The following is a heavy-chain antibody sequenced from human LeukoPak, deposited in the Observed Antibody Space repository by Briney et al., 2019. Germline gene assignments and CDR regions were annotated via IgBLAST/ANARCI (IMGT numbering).Heavy chain of an antibody. D-gene: IGHD5-18*01. CDR1: GGSISSYY. J-gene: IGHJ4*02. CDR2: IYYSGST. Sequence: SETLPLTCTVSGGSISSYYWSWIRQPPGKGLEWIGYIYYSGSTNYNPSLKSRVTISVDTSKNQFSLKLSSVTAADTAVYYCARANPHVDTAMSLDYWGQGTLVTVSS. CDR3: ARANPHVDTAMSLDY. V-gene: IGHV4-59*01.